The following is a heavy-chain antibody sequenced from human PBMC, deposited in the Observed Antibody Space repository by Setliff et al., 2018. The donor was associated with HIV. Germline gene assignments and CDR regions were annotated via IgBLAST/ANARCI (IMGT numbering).Heavy chain of an antibody. J-gene: IGHJ5*02. D-gene: IGHD2-2*01. CDR1: GYTFTDYY. CDR2: VDPEDGET. Sequence: VKVSCKASGYTFTDYYMHWVQQAPGKGLEWMGRVDPEDGETIYAEKFQGRVTITADTSTDTAYMELSSLRSDDTAVYYCARGTTPLGWFDPWGQGTLVTVSS. V-gene: IGHV1-69-2*01. CDR3: ARGTTPLGWFDP.